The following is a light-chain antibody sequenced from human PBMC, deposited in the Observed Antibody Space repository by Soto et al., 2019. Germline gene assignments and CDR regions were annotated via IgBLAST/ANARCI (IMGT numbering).Light chain of an antibody. CDR3: QQYNSFPT. CDR2: KAS. J-gene: IGKJ1*01. CDR1: QSISSW. V-gene: IGKV1-5*03. Sequence: DIQMTQSPSTLSASVGDRVTITCRASQSISSWLAWYQQKPGKAPKLLIYKASSLESGVPSRFSGSGSGTEFTLTFSSLQPDDLATYYCQQYNSFPTFGQGTKVEIK.